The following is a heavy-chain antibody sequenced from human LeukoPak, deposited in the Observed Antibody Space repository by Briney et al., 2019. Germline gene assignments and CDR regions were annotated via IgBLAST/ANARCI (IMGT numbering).Heavy chain of an antibody. CDR1: GGSISSYY. V-gene: IGHV4-59*01. D-gene: IGHD6-19*01. CDR2: IYYSGST. Sequence: SETLSLTCTVSGGSISSYYWSWIRQPPGKGLEWIGYIYYSGSTNYNPSLKSRVIISVDTSKNQFSLKLSSVTAADTAVYYCARDVGGWYDYWGQGTLVTVSS. CDR3: ARDVGGWYDY. J-gene: IGHJ4*02.